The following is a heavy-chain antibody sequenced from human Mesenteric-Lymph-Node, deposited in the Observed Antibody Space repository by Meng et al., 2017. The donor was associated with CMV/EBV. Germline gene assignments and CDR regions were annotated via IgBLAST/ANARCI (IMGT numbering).Heavy chain of an antibody. CDR2: ISVSNRTI. D-gene: IGHD6-19*01. Sequence: GESLKISCAVSGFTVSNSYMSWIRQAPGKGLEWISYISVSNRTIHYADSVKGRFPISRDSAKNSLYLQMNNLRAEDTAIYYCARDSSGWYYFDYWGQGTLVTVSS. J-gene: IGHJ4*02. CDR3: ARDSSGWYYFDY. CDR1: GFTVSNSY. V-gene: IGHV3-11*04.